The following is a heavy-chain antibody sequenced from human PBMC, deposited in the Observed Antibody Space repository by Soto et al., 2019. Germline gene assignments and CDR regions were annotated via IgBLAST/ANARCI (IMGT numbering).Heavy chain of an antibody. CDR1: GFIFSGSA. CDR3: AKDLSGYQVH. J-gene: IGHJ1*01. V-gene: IGHV3-30*04. D-gene: IGHD3-22*01. Sequence: GGSLRLSCAASGFIFSGSAIHWVRQAPGKGLEWVAVISYDGSNKYYADSVKGRFTISRDNSKNTLYLQMNSLRAEDTAVYYFAKDLSGYQVHWGQGTLVTVSS. CDR2: ISYDGSNK.